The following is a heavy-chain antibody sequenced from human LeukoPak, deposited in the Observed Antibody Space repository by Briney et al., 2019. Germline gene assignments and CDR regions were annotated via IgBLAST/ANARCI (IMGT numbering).Heavy chain of an antibody. V-gene: IGHV3-7*03. Sequence: PGGSLRLSCAASGFTFSSYWMSWVRQAPGKGLEWVANIKQDGSEKYYVDSVKGRFTISRDNAKNSLYLQMNSLRAEDTAVYYCARGRYFDWPMKPAFDYWGQGTLVTVSS. CDR2: IKQDGSEK. D-gene: IGHD3-9*01. J-gene: IGHJ4*02. CDR1: GFTFSSYW. CDR3: ARGRYFDWPMKPAFDY.